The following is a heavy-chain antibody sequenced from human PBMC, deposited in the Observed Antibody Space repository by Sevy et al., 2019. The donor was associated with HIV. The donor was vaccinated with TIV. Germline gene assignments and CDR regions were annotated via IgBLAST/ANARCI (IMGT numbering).Heavy chain of an antibody. Sequence: GGSLRLSCAASGFTFSSYAMSWVRQAPGKGLEWVSAISGSGGSTYYADSVKGRFTISRDNSKNTLYLQMNSLRAEDTAVYYCATLPHYYGSGSYKSYYYYGMDVWGQGTTVSVSS. D-gene: IGHD3-10*01. J-gene: IGHJ6*02. CDR3: ATLPHYYGSGSYKSYYYYGMDV. CDR1: GFTFSSYA. V-gene: IGHV3-23*01. CDR2: ISGSGGST.